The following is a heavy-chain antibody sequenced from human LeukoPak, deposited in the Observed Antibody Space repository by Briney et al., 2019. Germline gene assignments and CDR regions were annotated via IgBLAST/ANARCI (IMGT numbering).Heavy chain of an antibody. V-gene: IGHV3-30*18. J-gene: IGHJ3*02. Sequence: PGGSLRLSCAASGFIFSSYSMQWVRQAPGKGLEWVAIISYDGSNKFYGDSVKGRFTISRDNSKNAVYLQMNSLGAQDTAVYYCAKARLKLGSYPAFDIWGQGTMVTVSS. CDR3: AKARLKLGSYPAFDI. D-gene: IGHD1-26*01. CDR1: GFIFSSYS. CDR2: ISYDGSNK.